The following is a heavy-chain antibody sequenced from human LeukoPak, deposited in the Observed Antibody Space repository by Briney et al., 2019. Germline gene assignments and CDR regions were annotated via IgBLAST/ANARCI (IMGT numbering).Heavy chain of an antibody. CDR2: ISYDGSNK. D-gene: IGHD2-15*01. CDR3: AKDEGHCTGGSCYRQDY. J-gene: IGHJ4*02. Sequence: GRSLSLSCAAPGFTFSTYGMHWVRQAPGKGPEWVAVISYDGSNKYYAESVKGRFTISRDNSKNTLYLQMNSLRAEDTAVYYCAKDEGHCTGGSCYRQDYWGQGTLVTVSS. CDR1: GFTFSTYG. V-gene: IGHV3-30*18.